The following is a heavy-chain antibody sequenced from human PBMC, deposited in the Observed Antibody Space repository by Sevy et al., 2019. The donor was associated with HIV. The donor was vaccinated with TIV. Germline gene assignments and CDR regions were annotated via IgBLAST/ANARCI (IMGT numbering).Heavy chain of an antibody. CDR2: IKSKTDGGTT. J-gene: IGHJ6*02. Sequence: GGSLRLSCAASGFTFSNAWMSWVRQAPGKGLEWVGRIKSKTDGGTTDYAAPVKGRFTISREDSKNTLYLQMNSLKTEDTAVYYCTTETTVTNNYYYGMDVWGQGTTVTVSS. V-gene: IGHV3-15*01. CDR1: GFTFSNAW. CDR3: TTETTVTNNYYYGMDV. D-gene: IGHD4-17*01.